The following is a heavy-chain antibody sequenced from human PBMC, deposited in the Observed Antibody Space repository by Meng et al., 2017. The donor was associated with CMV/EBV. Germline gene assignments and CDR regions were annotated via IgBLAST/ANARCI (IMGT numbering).Heavy chain of an antibody. J-gene: IGHJ4*02. CDR1: GGSISSSSYY. V-gene: IGHV4-39*07. CDR3: ASVRFSGYDSLYFDH. Sequence: SETLSLTCTVSGGSISSSSYYWGWIRQPPGKGLEWIGSIYYSGSTYYNPSLKSRVTISVDTSKNQFSLKLSSVTAADTAVYYCASVRFSGYDSLYFDHWGQGTLVTVSS. D-gene: IGHD5-12*01. CDR2: IYYSGST.